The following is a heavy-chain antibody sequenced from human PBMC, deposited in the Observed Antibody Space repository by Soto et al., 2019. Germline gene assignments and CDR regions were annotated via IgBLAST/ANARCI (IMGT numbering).Heavy chain of an antibody. CDR2: TNQDGSEK. CDR3: SGGVGDAV. V-gene: IGHV3-7*04. J-gene: IGHJ4*02. D-gene: IGHD1-26*01. Sequence: ESGGGLVQPGGSLRLSCAVSGFTFRRDWMNWVRQAPGKGLEWVAHTNQDGSEKYYVDSVKGRFTIFRDNAKNSLYLQMNSLRAEDTAVYYCSGGVGDAVWGQGTLVTVSS. CDR1: GFTFRRDW.